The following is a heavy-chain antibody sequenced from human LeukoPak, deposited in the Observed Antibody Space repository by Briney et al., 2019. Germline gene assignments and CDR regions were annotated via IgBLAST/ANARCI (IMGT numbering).Heavy chain of an antibody. J-gene: IGHJ6*03. CDR1: GVSIYSHD. D-gene: IGHD6-6*01. CDR2: SHYSGDT. Sequence: PSEILFLTCTVSGVSIYSHDWSWIRQSPGKGLEWLGYSHYSGDTRYNPSLKNRVTISLDTSKNQFSLRLSSVTAADTAVYFCAKGEYSRTSYYHYYMDVWGKGTTVTVSS. V-gene: IGHV4-59*11. CDR3: AKGEYSRTSYYHYYMDV.